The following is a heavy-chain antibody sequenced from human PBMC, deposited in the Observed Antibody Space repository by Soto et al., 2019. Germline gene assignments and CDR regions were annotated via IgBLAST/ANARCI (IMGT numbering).Heavy chain of an antibody. J-gene: IGHJ4*02. Sequence: LSLNCTVSVGSISSSSYYWGWIRQPPGKGLEWIGSIYYSGSTYYNPSLKSRVTISVDTSKNQFSLKLSSVTAADTAVYYCARKAERVLFSCDYWGQGTLVTVSS. D-gene: IGHD1-26*01. CDR2: IYYSGST. CDR3: ARKAERVLFSCDY. CDR1: VGSISSSSYY. V-gene: IGHV4-39*01.